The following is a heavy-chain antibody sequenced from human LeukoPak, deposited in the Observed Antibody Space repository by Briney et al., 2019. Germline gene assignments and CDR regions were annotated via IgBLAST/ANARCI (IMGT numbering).Heavy chain of an antibody. CDR3: AKPSITGTTNPYYYGMDV. CDR2: INPSGGST. V-gene: IGHV1-46*01. D-gene: IGHD1-7*01. CDR1: GYTFTSYY. J-gene: IGHJ6*02. Sequence: ASVKVSCKASGYTFTSYYMHWVRQAPGQGLEWMGIINPSGGSTSYAQKFRGRVTMTRDTSTSTVYMELSSLRSEDTAVYYCAKPSITGTTNPYYYGMDVWGQGTTVTVSS.